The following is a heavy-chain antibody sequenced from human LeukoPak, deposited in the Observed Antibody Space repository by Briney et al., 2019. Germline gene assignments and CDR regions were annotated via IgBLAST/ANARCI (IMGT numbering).Heavy chain of an antibody. CDR2: IDHRGDT. CDR3: ASQLIAVAAPED. V-gene: IGHV4-34*01. J-gene: IGHJ4*02. D-gene: IGHD6-19*01. CDR1: GGSFSRYY. Sequence: SETLSLTCAVYGGSFSRYYWSWIRQSPGKGLEWIAEIDHRGDTNYNPSVKSRVTISVDTSKNQFSLKLSSVTAADTAVYYCASQLIAVAAPEDWGQGTLVTVSS.